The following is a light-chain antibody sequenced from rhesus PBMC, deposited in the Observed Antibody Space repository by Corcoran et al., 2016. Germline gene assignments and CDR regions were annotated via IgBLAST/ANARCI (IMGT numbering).Light chain of an antibody. J-gene: IGKJ2*01. CDR2: DAS. CDR3: QQYSNWPT. Sequence: EIVLTQSPATLSLSPGERATLSCRASQSVSNHLAWYQQRPGQAPRLLIYDASSRATGIPHRFSGSGSGTDFTLTVSRLEPEETGIFYCQQYSNWPTFDPGTKVEIK. CDR1: QSVSNH. V-gene: IGKV3-35*01.